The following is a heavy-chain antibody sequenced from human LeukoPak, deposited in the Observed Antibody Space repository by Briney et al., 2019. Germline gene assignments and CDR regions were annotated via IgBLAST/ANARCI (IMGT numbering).Heavy chain of an antibody. D-gene: IGHD1-26*01. Sequence: PGGSLRLSCAASGFTFSSYWMSWVRQAPGKGLEWVANIKQDGSEKYYVDSVKGRFTISRDNSKNALYLQMNSLRAEDTAVYYCAKDLSSIGSYSSVDYWGQGTLVTVSS. CDR3: AKDLSSIGSYSSVDY. CDR2: IKQDGSEK. J-gene: IGHJ4*02. CDR1: GFTFSSYW. V-gene: IGHV3-7*04.